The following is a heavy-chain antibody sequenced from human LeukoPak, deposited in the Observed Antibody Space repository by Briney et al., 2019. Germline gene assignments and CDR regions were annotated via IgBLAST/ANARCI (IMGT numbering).Heavy chain of an antibody. CDR1: GYTFTSYY. CDR2: INPSGGST. CDR3: ARGRAGRAAAGSKFDP. V-gene: IGHV1-46*01. J-gene: IGHJ5*02. D-gene: IGHD6-13*01. Sequence: ASVKVSCKASGYTFTSYYMHWVRQAPGQGLEWMGIINPSGGSTSYAQKFQGRVTMTRDTSTSTVYMELSSLRSEDTAVYYCARGRAGRAAAGSKFDPWGQGTLVTVSS.